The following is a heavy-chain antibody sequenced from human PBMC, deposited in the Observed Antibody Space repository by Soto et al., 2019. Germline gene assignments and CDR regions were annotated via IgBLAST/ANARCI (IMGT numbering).Heavy chain of an antibody. CDR2: IIPIFGTA. D-gene: IGHD6-19*01. V-gene: IGHV1-69*01. CDR3: ARSIAVAGTVMGALDY. CDR1: GGTFSSYA. Sequence: QVQLVQSGAEVKKPGSSVKVSCKASGGTFSSYAISWVRQAPGQGLEWMGGIIPIFGTANYAQKFQGRVTITEDESTSTAYMELSSLRSEDTAVYYFARSIAVAGTVMGALDYWGHGTLVTVSS. J-gene: IGHJ4*01.